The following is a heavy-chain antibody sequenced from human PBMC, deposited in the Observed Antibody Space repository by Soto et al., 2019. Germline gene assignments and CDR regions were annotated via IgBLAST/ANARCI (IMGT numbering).Heavy chain of an antibody. Sequence: SETLSLTCTVSGGSISSYYWSWIRQPPGKGLEWIGYIYYSGSTNYNPSLKSRVTISVDTSKNQFSLKLSSVTAADTAVYYCARHGPDIERRSQEYYFDYWGQGTLVTVSS. CDR3: ARHGPDIERRSQEYYFDY. V-gene: IGHV4-59*08. CDR1: GGSISSYY. J-gene: IGHJ4*02. D-gene: IGHD2-15*01. CDR2: IYYSGST.